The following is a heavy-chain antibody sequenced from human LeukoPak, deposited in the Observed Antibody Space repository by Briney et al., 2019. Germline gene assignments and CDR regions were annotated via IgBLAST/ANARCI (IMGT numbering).Heavy chain of an antibody. CDR3: ARGVPYSCSSTSCYTGEGFDP. J-gene: IGHJ5*02. D-gene: IGHD2-2*02. CDR1: GYTFTSFG. CDR2: ISAYKGNT. Sequence: ASVKSSCKASGYTFTSFGINWVRQAPGQGLECMVWISAYKGNTNYAQKVQGRVTMTTDTSTGTAYMELRSLRSDDTAVYYCARGVPYSCSSTSCYTGEGFDPWGQGTLVTVSS. V-gene: IGHV1-18*01.